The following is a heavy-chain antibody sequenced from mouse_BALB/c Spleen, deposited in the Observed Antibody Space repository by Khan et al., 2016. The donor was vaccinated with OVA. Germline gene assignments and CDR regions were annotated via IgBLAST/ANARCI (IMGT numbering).Heavy chain of an antibody. J-gene: IGHJ4*01. D-gene: IGHD2-10*01. Sequence: VELVESGPGLVAPSQSLSITCTISGFSLTNYGVHWVRQPPGKGLEWLVVIWSDGSTTYNSDLTSKLSISKDNSKSQVFLKMNSLQTDDTAMDYCARQPYYHYYVMDYWGQGTSVTVSS. CDR3: ARQPYYHYYVMDY. V-gene: IGHV2-6-1*01. CDR1: GFSLTNYG. CDR2: IWSDGST.